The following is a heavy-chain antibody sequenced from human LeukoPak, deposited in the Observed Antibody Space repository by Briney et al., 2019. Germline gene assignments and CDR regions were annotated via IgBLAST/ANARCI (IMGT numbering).Heavy chain of an antibody. J-gene: IGHJ6*02. CDR2: ISTDGSST. Sequence: PGGSLRLSCAASGFTFSSYAVSWLRQAPGKGLVWVSRISTDGSSTTYADSVKGRFTISRDNGKNTLYLQMNSLRAEDTAVYYCASYLTSIPSGMNVWGQGTTVTVSS. CDR1: GFTFSSYA. D-gene: IGHD2/OR15-2a*01. CDR3: ASYLTSIPSGMNV. V-gene: IGHV3-74*01.